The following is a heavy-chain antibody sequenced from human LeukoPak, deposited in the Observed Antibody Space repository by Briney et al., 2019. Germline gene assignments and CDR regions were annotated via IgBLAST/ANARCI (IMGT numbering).Heavy chain of an antibody. CDR3: ARDLTADWRGYSHIDDY. CDR2: ISSSSSTI. J-gene: IGHJ4*02. CDR1: GFTFSSYS. V-gene: IGHV3-48*02. D-gene: IGHD5-18*01. Sequence: PGGSLRLSCAASGFTFSSYSMNWVRQAPGKGLEWVSYISSSSSTIYYADSVKGRSTISRDNAKNSLYLQMNSLRDEDTAVYYCARDLTADWRGYSHIDDYWGQGTLVTVSS.